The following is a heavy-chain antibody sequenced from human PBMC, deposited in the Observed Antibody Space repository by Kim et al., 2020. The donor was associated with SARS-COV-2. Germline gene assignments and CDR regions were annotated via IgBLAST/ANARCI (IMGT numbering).Heavy chain of an antibody. V-gene: IGHV1-69*13. J-gene: IGHJ5*02. CDR3: ARSRVGDDYNWFDP. D-gene: IGHD1-26*01. CDR2: IIPIFGTA. Sequence: SVKVSCKASGGTFSSYAISWVRQAPGQGLEWMGGIIPIFGTANYAQKFQGRVTITADESTSTAYMELSSLRSEDTAVYYCARSRVGDDYNWFDPWGQGTLVTVSS. CDR1: GGTFSSYA.